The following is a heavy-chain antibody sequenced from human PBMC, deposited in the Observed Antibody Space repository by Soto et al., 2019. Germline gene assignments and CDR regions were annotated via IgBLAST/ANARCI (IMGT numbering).Heavy chain of an antibody. V-gene: IGHV3-30*03. CDR2: ISYDGTSE. CDR1: GVTLRDYG. Sequence: PGGSLRLSCLASGVTLRDYGMHWVRQAPGKGLEWVAVISYDGTSEYYADSVKGRFTISRDNAKNSLYLQMNSLRAEDTALYYCATGGNYYDSSGHNDYWGQGTLVNVSS. CDR3: ATGGNYYDSSGHNDY. J-gene: IGHJ4*02. D-gene: IGHD3-22*01.